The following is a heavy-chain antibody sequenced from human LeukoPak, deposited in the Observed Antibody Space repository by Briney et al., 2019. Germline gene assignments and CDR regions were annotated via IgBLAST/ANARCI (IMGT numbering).Heavy chain of an antibody. J-gene: IGHJ5*02. D-gene: IGHD5-18*01. CDR2: INAGNGNT. Sequence: GASVKVSCKASGYTFTSYAMHWVRQAPGQRLEWMRWINAGNGNTKYSQEFQGRVTITRDTSASTAYMELSSLRSEDMAVYYCAREVHGYGLPRHNWFDPWGQGTLVTVSS. CDR1: GYTFTSYA. CDR3: AREVHGYGLPRHNWFDP. V-gene: IGHV1-3*03.